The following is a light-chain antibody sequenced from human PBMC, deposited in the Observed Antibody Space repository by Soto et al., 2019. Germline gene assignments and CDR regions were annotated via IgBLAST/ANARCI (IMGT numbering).Light chain of an antibody. V-gene: IGKV3-20*01. CDR2: DAS. CDR3: QQYGNSPRT. CDR1: QSVSNY. J-gene: IGKJ1*01. Sequence: EIVMTQSPGTLSVSPGERATLSVMASQSVSNYIGWYQQKPGQAPRLLIYDASNRSPGIPDRFSGSGSGTDFTLTISRLEPEDFAVYYCQQYGNSPRTFGQGTKVDIK.